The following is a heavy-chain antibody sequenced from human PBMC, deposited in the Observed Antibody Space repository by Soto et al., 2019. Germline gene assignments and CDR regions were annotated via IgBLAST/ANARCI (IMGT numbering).Heavy chain of an antibody. J-gene: IGHJ4*02. CDR2: MNPNSGNT. Sequence: QVQLVQSGAEVKKPGASVKVSCKASGYTFTSYDINWVRQATGQGLEWMGWMNPNSGNTGYAQKYQGRVTMTSNTSIIKAYMDLSSLRYEDTAGYYCARGPMGADTYYLDYLGQGTLVTVSP. V-gene: IGHV1-8*01. CDR1: GYTFTSYD. D-gene: IGHD1-26*01. CDR3: ARGPMGADTYYLDY.